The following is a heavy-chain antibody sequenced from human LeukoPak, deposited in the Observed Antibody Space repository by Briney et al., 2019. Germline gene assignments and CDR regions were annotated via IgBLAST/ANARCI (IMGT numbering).Heavy chain of an antibody. CDR2: IYHSGST. Sequence: SETLSLTCTVSGYSISSGYYWGWIRQPPGKGLEWIGNIYHSGSTYYNPSLKSRVTISVDTSKNQFSLKLSSVTAADTALYSCARENGYRYDYWGQGTLVTVSS. D-gene: IGHD5-18*01. V-gene: IGHV4-38-2*02. CDR3: ARENGYRYDY. CDR1: GYSISSGYY. J-gene: IGHJ4*02.